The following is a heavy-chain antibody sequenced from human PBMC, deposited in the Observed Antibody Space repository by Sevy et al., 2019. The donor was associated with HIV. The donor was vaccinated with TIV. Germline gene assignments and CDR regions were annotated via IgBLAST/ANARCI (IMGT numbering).Heavy chain of an antibody. CDR1: GFTISSYA. J-gene: IGHJ3*02. D-gene: IGHD3-22*01. Sequence: GGSLRLSCAASGFTISSYAMSWVRQAPGKGLEWVSAISGSGGSTYYADSVKGRFTISRDNSKNTLYLQMNSLRAEDTAVYYCAKEYYYDSSGSVGAFDIWGQGTMVTVSS. V-gene: IGHV3-23*01. CDR3: AKEYYYDSSGSVGAFDI. CDR2: ISGSGGST.